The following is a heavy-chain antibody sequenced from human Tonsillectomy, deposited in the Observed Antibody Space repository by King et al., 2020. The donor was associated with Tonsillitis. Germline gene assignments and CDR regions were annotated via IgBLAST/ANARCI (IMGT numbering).Heavy chain of an antibody. CDR2: ISGGSSFI. Sequence: DVQLVESGGGMVKPGGSLRLSCVASGFTFGSHTMNWVRQAPGKGLEWVSSISGGSSFIYYADSMKGRFTIPRDNAKNSLYLQLNGLRVEDTAVYYCVRDGISSISFDSWGQGTLVTVSS. J-gene: IGHJ4*02. D-gene: IGHD6-6*01. CDR3: VRDGISSISFDS. CDR1: GFTFGSHT. V-gene: IGHV3-21*01.